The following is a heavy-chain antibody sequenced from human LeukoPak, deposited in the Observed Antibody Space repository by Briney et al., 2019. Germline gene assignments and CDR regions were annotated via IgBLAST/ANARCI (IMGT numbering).Heavy chain of an antibody. CDR2: IYTSGST. D-gene: IGHD3-3*01. J-gene: IGHJ4*02. Sequence: SQTLSLTCTVSGGSISSGSYYWSWIRQPAGKGLEWIGRIYTSGSTNYNPSLKSRVTISVDTSKNQFSLKLSSVTAADTAVYYCARGTYDFWSGYSGSLGYWGQGTLVTVSS. V-gene: IGHV4-61*02. CDR3: ARGTYDFWSGYSGSLGY. CDR1: GGSISSGSYY.